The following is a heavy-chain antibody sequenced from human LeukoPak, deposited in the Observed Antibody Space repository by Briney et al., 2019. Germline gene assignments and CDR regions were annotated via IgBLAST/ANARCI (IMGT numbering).Heavy chain of an antibody. D-gene: IGHD5-24*01. J-gene: IGHJ4*02. Sequence: SGTLSLTCTVSGGSISSSSYYWGWIRQPPGEWLGWIGSSNYSGSTYYHPPLKMRVTISVSTAKNQFSLKLSSLTAADTAVDYCARQRRRDGYSFDYWGQGTLVTVSS. V-gene: IGHV4-39*01. CDR3: ARQRRRDGYSFDY. CDR2: SNYSGST. CDR1: GGSISSSSYY.